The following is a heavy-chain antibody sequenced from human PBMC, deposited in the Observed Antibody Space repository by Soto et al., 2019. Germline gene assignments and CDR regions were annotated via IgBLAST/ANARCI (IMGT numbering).Heavy chain of an antibody. Sequence: VGSLRLSCAASGFTFSGSAMHWVRQASGKGLEWVGRIRSKAISYATAYAASVKGRFTISRDDSKNTAYLQMNSLKTEDTAVYYCTSGQLWLPGPWGQGTLVTVSS. J-gene: IGHJ5*02. D-gene: IGHD5-18*01. CDR3: TSGQLWLPGP. V-gene: IGHV3-73*01. CDR1: GFTFSGSA. CDR2: IRSKAISYAT.